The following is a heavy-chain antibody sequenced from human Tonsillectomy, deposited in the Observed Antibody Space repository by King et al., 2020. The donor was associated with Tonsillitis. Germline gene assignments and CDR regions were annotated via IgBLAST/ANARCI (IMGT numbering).Heavy chain of an antibody. CDR3: ARAADYGANWIDP. D-gene: IGHD4-17*01. V-gene: IGHV4-30-4*07. J-gene: IGHJ5*02. CDR1: GDSINSGSYS. Sequence: VQLQESGPGLVKPSQTLTLTCAVSGDSINSGSYSWNWIRQPPGKGLEWIGYINFSGATYYSPSLERRMTISLDTSKNQFSLRLTSVTAADTAMYYCARAADYGANWIDPWGQGALVTVSS. CDR2: INFSGAT.